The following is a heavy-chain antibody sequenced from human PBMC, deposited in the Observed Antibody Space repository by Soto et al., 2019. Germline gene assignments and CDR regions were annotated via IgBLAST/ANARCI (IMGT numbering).Heavy chain of an antibody. J-gene: IGHJ3*02. D-gene: IGHD3-22*01. Sequence: SLRLSCAASGFTFSSYAMSWVRQAPGKGLEWVANIKPDGSEKWYVDSVKGRFTISRDNAKNSLYLQMNSLRAEDTAVYFCARGDYYDTSGPFSDAFDIWGQGTMVTVSS. CDR2: IKPDGSEK. CDR3: ARGDYYDTSGPFSDAFDI. V-gene: IGHV3-7*04. CDR1: GFTFSSYA.